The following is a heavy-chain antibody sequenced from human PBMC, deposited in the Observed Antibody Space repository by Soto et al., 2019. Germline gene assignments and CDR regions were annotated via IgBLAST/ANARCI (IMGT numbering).Heavy chain of an antibody. CDR1: VFSRTTTGVC. Sequence: QITVKATGPSLAKPTQTLPLSSTVSVFSRTTTGVCVAWIRQPPAKALAWLALLYWDDAKHYSPSLRRRLTVNKNTTNNQVVLTLTNVGPADTGTDFCVRVVGLGEWLYRLDHWGQGTLVTVSS. J-gene: IGHJ4*02. CDR3: VRVVGLGEWLYRLDH. V-gene: IGHV2-5*04. CDR2: LYWDDAK. D-gene: IGHD3-16*01.